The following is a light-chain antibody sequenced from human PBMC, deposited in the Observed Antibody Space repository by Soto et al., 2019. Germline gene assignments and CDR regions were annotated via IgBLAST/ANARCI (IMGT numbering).Light chain of an antibody. Sequence: ESVLTQSPGTLSLSPGERATLSCRASQSVSSSYLAWYQQKPGQAPRLLINGASSRATGIPDRFSGSGSGTDFTLTISRLEPEDFAVYYCQQHGSSRWTFGQGTKVDIK. J-gene: IGKJ1*01. CDR1: QSVSSSY. CDR2: GAS. V-gene: IGKV3-20*01. CDR3: QQHGSSRWT.